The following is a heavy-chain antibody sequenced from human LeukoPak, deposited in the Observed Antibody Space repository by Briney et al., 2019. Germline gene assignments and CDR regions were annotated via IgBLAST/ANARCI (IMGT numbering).Heavy chain of an antibody. V-gene: IGHV4-59*08. Sequence: SETLSLTCTVSGVSMSSYYWSWIRQPPGKGLEWIGYIFYSGSTTYNPSLKSRLTISIDRSKNQFSLSLSSVTAADSAMYYCAGEPAGGFRFDYWGQGILVTVSS. D-gene: IGHD1-14*01. CDR2: IFYSGST. CDR1: GVSMSSYY. CDR3: AGEPAGGFRFDY. J-gene: IGHJ4*02.